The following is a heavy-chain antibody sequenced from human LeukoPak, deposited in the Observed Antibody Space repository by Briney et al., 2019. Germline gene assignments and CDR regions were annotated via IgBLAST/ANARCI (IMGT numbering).Heavy chain of an antibody. CDR1: GDSISSANHN. CDR2: IYFSGST. CDR3: ARDSCSSTSCRKKFDN. Sequence: SETLSLTCTVSGDSISSANHNWGWVRQPPGKGLEWIGSIYFSGSTYYNPSLKSRVTISVETSKVQFSLKLSSVTAADTAVYYCARDSCSSTSCRKKFDNWGQGTLVTVSS. J-gene: IGHJ4*02. D-gene: IGHD2-2*01. V-gene: IGHV4-39*07.